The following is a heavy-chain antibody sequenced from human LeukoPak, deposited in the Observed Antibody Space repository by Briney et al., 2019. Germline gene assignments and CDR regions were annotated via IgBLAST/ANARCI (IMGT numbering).Heavy chain of an antibody. D-gene: IGHD1-14*01. V-gene: IGHV6-1*01. CDR3: TRGRNSAFDY. CDR1: GDSFSSSGVA. J-gene: IGHJ4*02. CDR2: TYYASQWSN. Sequence: SQTLSLTCAVSGDSFSSSGVAWAWLRQSPSRGLEWLGRTYYASQWSNEYALSVKSRITINPDTSKNQFSLQLNSVTPEDTAVYYCTRGRNSAFDYWGQGTLGTVSA.